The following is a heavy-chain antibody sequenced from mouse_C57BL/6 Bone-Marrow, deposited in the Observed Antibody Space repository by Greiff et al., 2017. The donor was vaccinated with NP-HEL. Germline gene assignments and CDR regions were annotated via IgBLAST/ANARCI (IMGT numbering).Heavy chain of an antibody. Sequence: EVQRVESGEGLVKPGGSLKLSCAASGFTFSSYAMSWVRQTPEKRLDWVAYICSGGDYTYYSATVTGRVTISRDKATNTLYMQMSSLKSEDTAMYYCTRGRYCNYGYWGQGTTLTVSS. CDR3: TRGRYCNYGY. CDR2: ICSGGDYT. V-gene: IGHV5-9-1*02. D-gene: IGHD2-10*02. J-gene: IGHJ2*01. CDR1: GFTFSSYA.